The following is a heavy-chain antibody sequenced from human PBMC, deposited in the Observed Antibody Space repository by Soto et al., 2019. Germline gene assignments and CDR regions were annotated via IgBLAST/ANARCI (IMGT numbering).Heavy chain of an antibody. CDR3: ARHYHGSSDRDYLDC. J-gene: IGHJ4*02. CDR2: INPITGGT. V-gene: IGHV1-2*02. CDR1: GYTFTSYY. Sequence: ASGKVSCKASGYTFTSYYIHWVRQAPGQGLEWMGWINPITGGTNYAPKFQGRVTMTRDTSITTAYMELSRLRSDDTAVYYCARHYHGSSDRDYLDCWGQATQVTVYS. D-gene: IGHD3-22*01.